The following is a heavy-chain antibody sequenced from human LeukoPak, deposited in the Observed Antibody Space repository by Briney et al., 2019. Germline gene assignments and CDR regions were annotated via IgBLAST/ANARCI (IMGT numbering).Heavy chain of an antibody. CDR3: IRGVKFGEA. CDR1: GFIFGDYG. CDR2: IRAKDYGGTT. J-gene: IGHJ5*02. Sequence: GGSLRLSCTASGFIFGDYGMSWVRQAPGKGLEWVGLIRAKDYGGTTENAASVKGRFTISRDVSKSIAYLQMNGLKTEDTAVYYCIRGVKFGEAWGQGTLVIVSS. D-gene: IGHD3-10*01. V-gene: IGHV3-49*04.